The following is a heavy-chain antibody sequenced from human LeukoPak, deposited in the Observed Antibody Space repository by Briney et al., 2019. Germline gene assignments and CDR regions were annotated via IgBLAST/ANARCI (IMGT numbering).Heavy chain of an antibody. J-gene: IGHJ6*03. V-gene: IGHV3-30*02. CDR1: GFTFSKYG. CDR3: ARDFEDIVAPGGYYYYMDV. D-gene: IGHD5-12*01. CDR2: IRDDGRNK. Sequence: GGSLRLSCAASGFTFSKYGMYWVRQAPGKGLKWVAFIRDDGRNKYYTDSVKGRFTISRDNAKNSLYLQMNSLRAEDTAVYYCARDFEDIVAPGGYYYYMDVWGKGTTVTVSS.